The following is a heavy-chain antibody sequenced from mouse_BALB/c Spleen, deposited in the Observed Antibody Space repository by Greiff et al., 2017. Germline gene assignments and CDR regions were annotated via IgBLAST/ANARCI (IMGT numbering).Heavy chain of an antibody. CDR2: IDPENGNT. J-gene: IGHJ4*01. CDR3: ARGVKRSMDY. V-gene: IGHV14-1*02. Sequence: VQLQQSGAELVRPGALVKLSCKASGFNIKDYYMHWVKQRPEQGLEWIGWIDPENGNTIYDPKFQGKASITADTSSNTAYLQLSSLTSEDTAVYYCARGVKRSMDYWGQGTSVTVSS. CDR1: GFNIKDYY.